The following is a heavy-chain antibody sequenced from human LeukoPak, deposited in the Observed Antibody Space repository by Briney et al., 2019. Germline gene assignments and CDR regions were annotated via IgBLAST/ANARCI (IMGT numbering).Heavy chain of an antibody. CDR3: ARLYCSGGICYSQSAFDI. Sequence: GESLKISCKASGYTFTDYWIGWVRQMPGKGLEWMGIIYPSDSDTRYSPSFQGQVTISADKSISTAYLQWSSLKAPDTAMYYCARLYCSGGICYSQSAFDIWGQGTMVTVSS. J-gene: IGHJ3*02. CDR2: IYPSDSDT. D-gene: IGHD2-15*01. V-gene: IGHV5-51*01. CDR1: GYTFTDYW.